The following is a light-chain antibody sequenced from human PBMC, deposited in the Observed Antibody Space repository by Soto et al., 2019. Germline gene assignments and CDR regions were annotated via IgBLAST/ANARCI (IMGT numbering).Light chain of an antibody. J-gene: IGKJ5*01. CDR1: QGISSY. CDR3: QQLTSYPLT. CDR2: AAS. V-gene: IGKV1-9*01. Sequence: DIQLTQSPSFLSASVGDRVTITCWASQGISSYLAWYQQKPGKAPKLLIYAASTLQSGVPSRFSGSGSGTEFTLTISSLQPEDFATYYCQQLTSYPLTFGQGTRLEIK.